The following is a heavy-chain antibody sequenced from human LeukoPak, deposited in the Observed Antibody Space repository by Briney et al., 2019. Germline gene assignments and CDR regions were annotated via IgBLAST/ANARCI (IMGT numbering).Heavy chain of an antibody. CDR1: GFNFSSYA. Sequence: SGRSLRLSCAASGFNFSSYAMHLVRQAPGKGLEWVALISYDGSNKYYADSVKGRFTISRDNSKNTLYLQMNGLRAEDTAVYYCAKDLTKRLPIPSPYYFDYWGQGTLVTVSS. CDR3: AKDLTKRLPIPSPYYFDY. J-gene: IGHJ4*02. D-gene: IGHD6-25*01. CDR2: ISYDGSNK. V-gene: IGHV3-30-3*02.